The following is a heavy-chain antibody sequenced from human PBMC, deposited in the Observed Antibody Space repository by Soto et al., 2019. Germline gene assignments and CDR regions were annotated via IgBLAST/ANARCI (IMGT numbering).Heavy chain of an antibody. Sequence: QVQLVESGGGVVQPGGSLRLSCAASGFTFSGFGMHWVRQAPGKGLEWVAVIWHAGNDKYYADSVKGRFSVSRDNSKNTLYLQMNSLRAEDTAVYYCARGRGGDYGGNSGYFDYWGQGTLVTVSS. D-gene: IGHD4-17*01. J-gene: IGHJ4*02. CDR3: ARGRGGDYGGNSGYFDY. V-gene: IGHV3-33*01. CDR1: GFTFSGFG. CDR2: IWHAGNDK.